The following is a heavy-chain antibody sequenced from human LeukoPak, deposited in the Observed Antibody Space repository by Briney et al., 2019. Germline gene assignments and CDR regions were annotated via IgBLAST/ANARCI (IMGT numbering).Heavy chain of an antibody. CDR3: ATRDGYGGHETYGYYMDV. Sequence: GASVKVSCKFSGGTFINHIISWVRQAPGQGLEWVGGIITNLDTGHYAPKFQGRVTITADESTSTVYMEMSSLRSEDTAVFYCATRDGYGGHETYGYYMDVWGKGTTVTVSS. CDR2: IITNLDTG. CDR1: GGTFINHI. D-gene: IGHD5-12*01. V-gene: IGHV1-69*13. J-gene: IGHJ6*03.